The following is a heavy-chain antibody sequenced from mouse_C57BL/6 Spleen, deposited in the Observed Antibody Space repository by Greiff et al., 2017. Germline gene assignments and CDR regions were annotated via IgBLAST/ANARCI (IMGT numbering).Heavy chain of an antibody. CDR2: INPNNGGT. CDR3: AKGYYYGISYDC. D-gene: IGHD1-1*01. Sequence: EVQLQQSGPELVKPGASVKISCKASGYTFTDYYMNWVKQSHGKSLEWIGDINPNNGGTSYNQKFKGKATLTVDKSSSTTYMELLSLTSEDSAVYYFAKGYYYGISYDCWGKGTTLTVSS. CDR1: GYTFTDYY. V-gene: IGHV1-26*01. J-gene: IGHJ2*01.